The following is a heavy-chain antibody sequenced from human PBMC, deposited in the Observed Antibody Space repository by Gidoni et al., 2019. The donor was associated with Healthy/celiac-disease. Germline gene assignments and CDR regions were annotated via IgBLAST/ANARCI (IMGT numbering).Heavy chain of an antibody. CDR2: IYYSGST. Sequence: QLQLQESGPGLVKPSETLSLTCTVSGGSISSSSYYWGWIRQPPGKGLEWIGSIYYSGSTYYNPSLKSRVTISVDTSKNQFSLKLSSVTAADTAVYYCARELADQITMEYNWFDPWGQGTLVTVSS. D-gene: IGHD3-10*01. J-gene: IGHJ5*02. V-gene: IGHV4-39*02. CDR1: GGSISSSSYY. CDR3: ARELADQITMEYNWFDP.